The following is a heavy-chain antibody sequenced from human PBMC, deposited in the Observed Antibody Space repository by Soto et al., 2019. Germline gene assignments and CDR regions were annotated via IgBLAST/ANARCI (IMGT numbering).Heavy chain of an antibody. CDR2: INHSGST. D-gene: IGHD2-8*01. CDR1: GGSFSGYY. V-gene: IGHV4-34*01. J-gene: IGHJ4*02. Sequence: SETLSLTCAVYGGSFSGYYWSWIRQPPGKGLEWIGEINHSGSTNYNPSLKSRVTISVDTSKNQFSLKLSSVTAADTAVYYCARDDLNGYWGQGTLVTVSS. CDR3: ARDDLNGY.